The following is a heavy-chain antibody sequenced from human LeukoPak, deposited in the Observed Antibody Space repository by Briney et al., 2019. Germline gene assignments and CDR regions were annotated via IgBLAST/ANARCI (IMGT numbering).Heavy chain of an antibody. Sequence: GGSLRLSCVASGFNFSTYAMHWVRQAPGKGLEWVAIISSDGSNQYCADSVKGRFTISRDNSKNTRYLQMNSLRPEDTAVYYCAGDLLCRTTNCYREWSYWGQGTLVTVSS. CDR1: GFNFSTYA. D-gene: IGHD2-2*01. CDR2: ISSDGSNQ. CDR3: AGDLLCRTTNCYREWSY. J-gene: IGHJ4*02. V-gene: IGHV3-30-3*01.